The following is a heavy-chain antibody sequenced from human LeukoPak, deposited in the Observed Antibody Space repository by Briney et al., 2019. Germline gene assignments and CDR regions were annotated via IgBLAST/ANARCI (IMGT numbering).Heavy chain of an antibody. CDR3: ARDVGSSSFWYFDY. CDR1: GFTFSSYG. D-gene: IGHD6-13*01. J-gene: IGHJ4*02. CDR2: IWDDGSNK. Sequence: QPGRSLRLSCAASGFTFSSYGLPWVRQAPGKGLEWVAVIWDDGSNKYYADSVKGRFTISRDNSKNTLYLQMNSLRAEDTAVYYCARDVGSSSFWYFDYWGQGTLVTVSS. V-gene: IGHV3-33*01.